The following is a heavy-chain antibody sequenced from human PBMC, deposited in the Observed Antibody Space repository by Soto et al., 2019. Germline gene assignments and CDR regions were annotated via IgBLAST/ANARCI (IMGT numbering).Heavy chain of an antibody. CDR2: FSAGGGSA. V-gene: IGHV3-23*01. Sequence: GXSLRLAWSSCGFSINNYAMGWIRQTPGKGLEWVSAFSAGGGSAYYADSVKGRFTISRDNSKNTVFLQLNSLSAEDKAVYYCAQVYSGGSYFPDCWGQGTLVTVYS. CDR1: GFSINNYA. J-gene: IGHJ5*01. CDR3: AQVYSGGSYFPDC. D-gene: IGHD3-22*01.